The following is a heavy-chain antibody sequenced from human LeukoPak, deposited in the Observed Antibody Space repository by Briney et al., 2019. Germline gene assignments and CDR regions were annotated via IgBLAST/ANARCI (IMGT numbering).Heavy chain of an antibody. D-gene: IGHD4-17*01. CDR3: ASPSSRSTATYGDYSY. Sequence: GGSLRLSCAASGITFSSYSMNWVRQAPGKGLEWVSSISSSSSYIYYADSVKGRFTISRDNAKNSLYLQMNSLRAEDTAVYYCASPSSRSTATYGDYSYWGQGTLVTVSS. V-gene: IGHV3-21*01. CDR1: GITFSSYS. CDR2: ISSSSSYI. J-gene: IGHJ4*02.